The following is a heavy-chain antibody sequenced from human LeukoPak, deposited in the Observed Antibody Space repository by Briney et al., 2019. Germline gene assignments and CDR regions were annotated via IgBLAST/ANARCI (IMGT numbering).Heavy chain of an antibody. CDR1: GFTFSSYD. Sequence: GGSLRLSCAASGFTFSSYDMHWVRQATGKGLEWVSAIGTAGDTYYPGSVKGRFTISRENAKNSLYLQMNSLSAEDTAVYYCARDRSSGYDDAFDIWGQGTMVTVSS. CDR2: IGTAGDT. V-gene: IGHV3-13*01. CDR3: ARDRSSGYDDAFDI. J-gene: IGHJ3*02. D-gene: IGHD5-12*01.